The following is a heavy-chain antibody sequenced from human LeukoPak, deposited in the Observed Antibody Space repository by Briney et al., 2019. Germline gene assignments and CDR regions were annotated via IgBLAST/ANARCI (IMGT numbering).Heavy chain of an antibody. J-gene: IGHJ6*02. CDR2: ISAYNGNT. Sequence: ASVKVSCTASGYTFTSYGISWVRQAPGQGLEWMGWISAYNGNTNYAQKLQGRVTMTTDTSTSTAHMELRSLRSDDTAVYYCARDREWYYDFWSGYSYYYGMDVWGQGTTVTVSS. CDR1: GYTFTSYG. D-gene: IGHD3-3*01. CDR3: ARDREWYYDFWSGYSYYYGMDV. V-gene: IGHV1-18*01.